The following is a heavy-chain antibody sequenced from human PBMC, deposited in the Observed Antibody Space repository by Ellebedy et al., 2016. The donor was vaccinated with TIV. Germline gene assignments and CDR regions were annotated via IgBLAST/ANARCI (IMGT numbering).Heavy chain of an antibody. Sequence: GESLKISCAASGFTFSSYWMHWVRQAPGKGLVWVSRINSDGSSTSYADSVKGRFTISRDNAKNTLYLQMNSLRAEDTAVYYCARSGYCSSTSCYGYDYYYYGMDVWGQGTTVTVSS. CDR1: GFTFSSYW. D-gene: IGHD2-2*01. CDR2: INSDGSST. V-gene: IGHV3-74*01. CDR3: ARSGYCSSTSCYGYDYYYYGMDV. J-gene: IGHJ6*02.